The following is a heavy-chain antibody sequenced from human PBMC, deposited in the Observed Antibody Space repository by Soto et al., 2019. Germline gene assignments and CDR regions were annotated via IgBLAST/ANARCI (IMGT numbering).Heavy chain of an antibody. CDR3: AREYSSSSSFDY. J-gene: IGHJ4*02. V-gene: IGHV4-61*01. D-gene: IGHD6-6*01. CDR1: GGSVSSGSYY. CDR2: IYYSGST. Sequence: TLSLTCTFSGGSVSSGSYYWIWIRQPPGNGLEWIGYIYYSGSTNYNPSLKSRVTISVDTSKNQFSLKLSSVTAADTAVYYCAREYSSSSSFDYWGQGTLVTVSS.